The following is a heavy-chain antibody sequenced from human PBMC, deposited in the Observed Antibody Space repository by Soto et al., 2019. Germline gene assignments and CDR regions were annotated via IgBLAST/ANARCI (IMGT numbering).Heavy chain of an antibody. J-gene: IGHJ3*02. CDR2: IYYSGST. CDR3: ARDYGDYVDAFDI. V-gene: IGHV4-61*08. Sequence: QVQLQESGPGLVKPSETLSLTCPASGGSVSSGGYYWSWFGKPPGRGLEWIGYIYYSGSTNYNPSLTSRVTISVDTSKSQFSLKLSSVTAADTAVYYFARDYGDYVDAFDIWGQGTMVTVSS. D-gene: IGHD4-17*01. CDR1: GGSVSSGGYY.